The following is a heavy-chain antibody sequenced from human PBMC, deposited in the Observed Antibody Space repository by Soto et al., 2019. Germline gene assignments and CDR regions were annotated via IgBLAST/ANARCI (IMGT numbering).Heavy chain of an antibody. CDR3: ARAGMAGAATPWD. Sequence: EVQLVESGGGLVLPGGSLRLACVASGFTFSTYWMTWVRQAPGKGLEWVAHIKQDGSEKFYVDSMEGRFTISRDNAKNSLYVHVSSLRVEDTAVYYCARAGMAGAATPWDWGQGTLRTVSS. CDR2: IKQDGSEK. D-gene: IGHD6-19*01. CDR1: GFTFSTYW. J-gene: IGHJ4*02. V-gene: IGHV3-7*03.